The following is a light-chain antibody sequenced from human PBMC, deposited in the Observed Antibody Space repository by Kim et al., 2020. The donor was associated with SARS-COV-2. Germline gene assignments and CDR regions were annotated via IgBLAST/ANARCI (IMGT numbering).Light chain of an antibody. CDR2: QDT. CDR3: QAWASNTVV. Sequence: SVSPGQTASITCSGDKLGDKYASWYQQKPGQSPVLLIYQDTKRPSGIPERFSGSNSGNTATLTISGTQAMVEADYYCQAWASNTVVFGGGTQLTVL. CDR1: KLGDKY. V-gene: IGLV3-1*01. J-gene: IGLJ2*01.